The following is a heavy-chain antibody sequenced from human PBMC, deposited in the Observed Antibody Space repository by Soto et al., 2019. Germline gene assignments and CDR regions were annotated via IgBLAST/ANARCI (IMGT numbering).Heavy chain of an antibody. CDR1: GGSISSSSYY. J-gene: IGHJ6*02. D-gene: IGHD6-6*01. Sequence: NPSETLSLTCTVSGGSISSSSYYWGWIRQPPGKGLEWIGSIYYSGSTYYNPSLKSRVTISVDTSKNQFSLKLSSVTAADTAVYYCARQGRIAARPYYYGMDVWGQGTTVTVSS. CDR3: ARQGRIAARPYYYGMDV. CDR2: IYYSGST. V-gene: IGHV4-39*01.